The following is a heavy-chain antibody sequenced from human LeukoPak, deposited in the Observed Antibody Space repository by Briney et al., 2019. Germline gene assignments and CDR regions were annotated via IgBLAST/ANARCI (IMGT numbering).Heavy chain of an antibody. V-gene: IGHV1-69*13. CDR1: GGTFRSYA. CDR2: IIPIFGTA. J-gene: IGHJ6*03. D-gene: IGHD3-22*01. Sequence: ASVKVSCMASGGTFRSYAISWVRQAPGQGLEWMGGIIPIFGTANYAQKFQGRATITADESTSTAYMELSSLRSEDTAVYCCVRDRGSSGYYPGYYYYMDVWGKGTTVTVSS. CDR3: VRDRGSSGYYPGYYYYMDV.